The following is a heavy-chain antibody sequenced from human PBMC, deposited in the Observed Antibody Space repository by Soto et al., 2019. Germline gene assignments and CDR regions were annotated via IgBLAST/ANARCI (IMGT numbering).Heavy chain of an antibody. CDR2: IYPSDSDT. CDR1: GYNFAGYW. Sequence: GESLKICFKGSGYNFAGYWIAWVRQMPGKGLELMGIIYPSDSDTRYRPSFQGQVTISADKSISSAYLQWSSLRASDTAMYYCARGGVSTRTFDYWGQGTPVTVSS. V-gene: IGHV5-51*01. J-gene: IGHJ4*02. D-gene: IGHD3-3*01. CDR3: ARGGVSTRTFDY.